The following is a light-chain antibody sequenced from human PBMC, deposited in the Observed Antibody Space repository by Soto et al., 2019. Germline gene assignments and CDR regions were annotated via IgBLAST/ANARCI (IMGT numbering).Light chain of an antibody. J-gene: IGKJ3*01. CDR1: QSISSW. CDR3: QQYNSFLT. V-gene: IGKV1-5*01. Sequence: DIQMTQSPSTLSASVGDRVTITCRASQSISSWLAWYQQKPGKAPKLLIYDASSLESGVPSRFRGSGSGTEFTLTISSLQPDDFATYYCQQYNSFLTFGPGTKVDIK. CDR2: DAS.